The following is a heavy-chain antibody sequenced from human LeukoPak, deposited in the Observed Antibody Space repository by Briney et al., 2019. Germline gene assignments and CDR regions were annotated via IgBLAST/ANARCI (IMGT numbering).Heavy chain of an antibody. J-gene: IGHJ6*02. CDR3: ARVRAGYCTSTSCYTGMDV. CDR1: GFTFSSYA. D-gene: IGHD2-2*01. Sequence: PGGSLRLSCAASGFTFSSYAMSWVRQAPGKGLEWVSVISGSGASTYYADSVKGRFTISRDNSKNTLYMQMNSLRAEDTAVYYCARVRAGYCTSTSCYTGMDVWGQGTTVTVSS. CDR2: ISGSGAST. V-gene: IGHV3-23*01.